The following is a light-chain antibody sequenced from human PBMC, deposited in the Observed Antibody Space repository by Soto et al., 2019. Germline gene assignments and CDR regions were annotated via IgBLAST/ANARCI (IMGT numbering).Light chain of an antibody. J-gene: IGKJ1*01. V-gene: IGKV1-33*01. CDR2: DVS. CDR1: QDIGNY. Sequence: DIPMTQSPSSLSASVGDRVTITCQASQDIGNYLNWFQQKPGQAPKLLIYDVSNLETGVPLRFSGSGSGTEFTLTISSLHPDDFATYYCQQYNTYSWTFGQGTKVEIK. CDR3: QQYNTYSWT.